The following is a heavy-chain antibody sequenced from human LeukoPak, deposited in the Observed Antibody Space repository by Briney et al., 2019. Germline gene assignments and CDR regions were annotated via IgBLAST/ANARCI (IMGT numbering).Heavy chain of an antibody. Sequence: SETLSLTCTVSGGSISSGDYYWSWIRQRPGKGLEWIGNIYYSGSTYYNPSLKRRVTISVDTSKSQFSLKLSSVTAADTAVYYCAREGYDRSSYYYLDYWGQGTLVTVSS. CDR1: GGSISSGDYY. CDR2: IYYSGST. D-gene: IGHD3-22*01. J-gene: IGHJ4*02. V-gene: IGHV4-31*03. CDR3: AREGYDRSSYYYLDY.